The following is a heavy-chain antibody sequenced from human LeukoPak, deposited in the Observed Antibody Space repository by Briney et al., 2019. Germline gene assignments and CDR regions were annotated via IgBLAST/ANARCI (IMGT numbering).Heavy chain of an antibody. CDR1: GFTFRTYA. D-gene: IGHD3-10*01. J-gene: IGHJ4*02. V-gene: IGHV3-23*01. Sequence: PGGSLRLSCAVSGFTFRTYAMSWVRQAPGKGLEWVSVVSGSGGGTYYADSVKGRFTISRDNSKNTLYLQMNSLRAEDTAVYYCAKRHLYGSGTSAFDYWGQGTLVTVSS. CDR3: AKRHLYGSGTSAFDY. CDR2: VSGSGGGT.